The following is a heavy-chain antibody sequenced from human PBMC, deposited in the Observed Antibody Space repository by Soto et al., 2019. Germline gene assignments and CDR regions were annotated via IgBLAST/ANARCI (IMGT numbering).Heavy chain of an antibody. V-gene: IGHV1-2*04. Sequence: ASVKVSCKASGYAFTGHYIHWVRQAPGQGLEWMGWINTNSGGTIYVQKFQGWVTMTRDTSISTAYMELSSLKSDDTAVYFCARGAPPQGYLVDYWGKGTLVTVS. CDR2: INTNSGGT. CDR1: GYAFTGHY. J-gene: IGHJ4*02. CDR3: ARGAPPQGYLVDY. D-gene: IGHD1-26*01.